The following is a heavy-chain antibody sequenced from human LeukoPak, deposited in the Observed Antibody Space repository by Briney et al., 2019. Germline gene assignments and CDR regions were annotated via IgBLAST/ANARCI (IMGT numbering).Heavy chain of an antibody. D-gene: IGHD1-14*01. CDR1: GGSFSGYY. V-gene: IGHV4-34*01. J-gene: IGHJ3*02. CDR3: AAGNPHAFDI. CDR2: INHSGST. Sequence: SETLSLTCAVYGGSFSGYYWSWIRQPPGKGLEWIGEINHSGSTNYNPSLKSRVTISVDTSKNQFSLELSSVTAADTAVYYCAAGNPHAFDIWGQGTMVTVSS.